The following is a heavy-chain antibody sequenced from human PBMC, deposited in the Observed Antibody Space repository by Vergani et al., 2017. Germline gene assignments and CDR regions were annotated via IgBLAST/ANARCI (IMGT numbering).Heavy chain of an antibody. D-gene: IGHD3-22*01. Sequence: QVHLVESGGGVVQPGRSLRLSCVVSGFTSSYCGMHWVRQAPGKGLEWVAVISYDGTQKYYADSVKGRFTIPRDNSKSTLYLQMNSLRTEDTAVYYCATKSCGSPGCQIGYFREWGQGTLVTVSS. V-gene: IGHV3-30*03. J-gene: IGHJ1*01. CDR3: ATKSCGSPGCQIGYFRE. CDR2: ISYDGTQK. CDR1: GFTSSYCG.